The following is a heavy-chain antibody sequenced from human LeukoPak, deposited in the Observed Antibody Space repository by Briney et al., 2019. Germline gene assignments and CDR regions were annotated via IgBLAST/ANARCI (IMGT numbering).Heavy chain of an antibody. CDR3: ANRDTVTYFFDY. J-gene: IGHJ4*02. CDR1: GFTVSSYG. D-gene: IGHD5-18*01. Sequence: GGSLRLSCEVSGFTVSSYGMSWVRQAPGKGLEWVSAIRSSGGSTYYAGSVKGRFTISRDISKNTLYLQMDSLRPEDTAIYYCANRDTVTYFFDYWGQGILVTVSS. CDR2: IRSSGGST. V-gene: IGHV3-23*01.